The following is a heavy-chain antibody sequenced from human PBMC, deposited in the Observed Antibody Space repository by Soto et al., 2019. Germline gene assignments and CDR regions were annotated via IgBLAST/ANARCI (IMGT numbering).Heavy chain of an antibody. V-gene: IGHV3-23*01. J-gene: IGHJ4*02. CDR3: ALRSGYQEAAYIYY. CDR1: RFTFSSYG. CDR2: ISDDGDST. Sequence: PGGSLRLSCAVSRFTFSSYGMNWFRQAPGKGLEWVSSISDDGDSTYYADSVKGRFTISRDNSKNTLHLQMNSLRAEDTAVYYCALRSGYQEAAYIYYCGKGTLV. D-gene: IGHD5-12*01.